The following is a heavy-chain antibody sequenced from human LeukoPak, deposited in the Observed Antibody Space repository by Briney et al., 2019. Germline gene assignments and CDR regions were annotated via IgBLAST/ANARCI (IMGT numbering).Heavy chain of an antibody. CDR3: ARLQLELRAPHFDY. CDR1: GYTFTGYY. Sequence: ASVKVSCKASGYTFTGYYMHWVRPAPGQGLEWMGWINPNSGGTNYAQKFQGRVTMTRDTSISTAYMELSRLRSDDTAVYYCARLQLELRAPHFDYWGQGTLVTVSS. V-gene: IGHV1-2*02. D-gene: IGHD1-1*01. CDR2: INPNSGGT. J-gene: IGHJ4*02.